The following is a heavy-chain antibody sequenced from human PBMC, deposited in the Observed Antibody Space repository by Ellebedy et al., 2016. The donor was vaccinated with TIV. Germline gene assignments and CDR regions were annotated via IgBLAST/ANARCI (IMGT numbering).Heavy chain of an antibody. Sequence: GESLKISCAASGFTFSSYGMHWVRQAPGKGLEWVTVIWYDGSNKYDADSVKGRFTISRDNSKNTLYLQMNSLRAEDTAVYYCARGVEDWYFDLWGRGTPVTVSS. D-gene: IGHD3-3*01. CDR2: IWYDGSNK. CDR1: GFTFSSYG. CDR3: ARGVEDWYFDL. J-gene: IGHJ2*01. V-gene: IGHV3-33*01.